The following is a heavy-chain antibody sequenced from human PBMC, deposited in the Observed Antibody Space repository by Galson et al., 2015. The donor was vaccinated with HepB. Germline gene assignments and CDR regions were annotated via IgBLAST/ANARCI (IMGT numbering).Heavy chain of an antibody. CDR1: GFIFTNYA. Sequence: SLRLSCAASGFIFTNYAIHWVRQAPGKGLEWLAVMSHDGTNIYYAGSVKGRFTISRDNSKNTLFLQMNSLRTEDTAVYYCARAGADCINGVCSRIDYWGRGTLVTVSS. V-gene: IGHV3-30-3*01. CDR3: ARAGADCINGVCSRIDY. J-gene: IGHJ4*02. D-gene: IGHD2-8*01. CDR2: MSHDGTNI.